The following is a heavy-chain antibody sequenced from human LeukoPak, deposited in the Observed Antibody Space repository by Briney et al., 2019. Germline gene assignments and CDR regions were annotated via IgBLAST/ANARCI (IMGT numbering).Heavy chain of an antibody. V-gene: IGHV4-4*09. J-gene: IGHJ4*02. CDR2: IYTSGSI. D-gene: IGHD3-22*01. Sequence: LGTLSLTRPVSGGSISRYYWSWLRQPPWKGLEWIGYIYTSGSINYNPSLNSRVTISVDTCNNQFSLKLSSVTAADTAMYYCARAGLADSSGYYYPYYFDYWGQGTLVTVSS. CDR1: GGSISRYY. CDR3: ARAGLADSSGYYYPYYFDY.